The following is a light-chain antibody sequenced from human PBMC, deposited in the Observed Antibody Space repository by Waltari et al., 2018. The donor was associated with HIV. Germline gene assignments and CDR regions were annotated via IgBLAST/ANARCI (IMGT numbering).Light chain of an antibody. V-gene: IGLV2-11*01. CDR3: CSYAGTYTYVL. Sequence: QSALTPPRAVSGSPGQSVTISCTGTSSDGGGYDSVSWYLQHPGKVPKLIIYEVIKRPSGVPDRFSGSKSGNTASLTISGLQTEDEADYFCCSYAGTYTYVLFGGGTKLTVL. CDR2: EVI. J-gene: IGLJ3*02. CDR1: SSDGGGYDS.